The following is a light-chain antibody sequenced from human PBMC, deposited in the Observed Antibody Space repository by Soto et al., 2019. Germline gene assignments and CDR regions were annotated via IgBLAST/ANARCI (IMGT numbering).Light chain of an antibody. CDR3: SSYTSSSTWV. J-gene: IGLJ3*02. Sequence: QSVLTQPASVSGSPGQSITISRTGTSSDVGGYNYVSWYQQHPGKAPKLMTYDVSNRPSGVSNRFSGSKSGNTASLTISGLQAEDEADYYCSSYTSSSTWVFGGGTKLTVL. CDR1: SSDVGGYNY. CDR2: DVS. V-gene: IGLV2-14*01.